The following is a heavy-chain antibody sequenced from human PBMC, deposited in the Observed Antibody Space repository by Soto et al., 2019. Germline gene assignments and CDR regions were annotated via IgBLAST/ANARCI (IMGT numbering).Heavy chain of an antibody. D-gene: IGHD5-18*01. J-gene: IGHJ6*02. CDR1: GYTFTSYG. Sequence: ASVKVSCKASGYTFTSYGISWVRQAPGQGLEWMGWISAYNGNTNYAQKLQGRVTMTTDTSTSTAYMELRSLRSDDTAVYYCARVLRGYSYGYGMDVWGQGTTVTVSS. CDR3: ARVLRGYSYGYGMDV. V-gene: IGHV1-18*04. CDR2: ISAYNGNT.